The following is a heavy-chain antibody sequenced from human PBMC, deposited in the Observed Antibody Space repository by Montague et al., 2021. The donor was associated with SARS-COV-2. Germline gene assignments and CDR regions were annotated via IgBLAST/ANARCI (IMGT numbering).Heavy chain of an antibody. CDR2: IYYSGST. J-gene: IGHJ6*02. CDR3: ARGGGYYNYGLDV. CDR1: GGSISSSSYY. V-gene: IGHV4-39*07. Sequence: SETLSLTCTVSGGSISSSSYYWGWIRQPPGKGLEWIGNIYYSGSTYYNPSLKSRVTISVDTSKNQFSLKVTSVTAADTAVYYCARGGGYYNYGLDVWGPGTTVTVSS. D-gene: IGHD3-22*01.